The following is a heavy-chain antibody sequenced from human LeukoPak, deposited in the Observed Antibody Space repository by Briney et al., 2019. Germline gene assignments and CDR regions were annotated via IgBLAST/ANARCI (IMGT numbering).Heavy chain of an antibody. CDR2: IYYSGST. Sequence: PSETLSLTCTVSGGSISSYYWSWIRQPPGKGLEWIGYIYYSGSTNYNPSLKSRVTISVDTSKNQFSLKLSSVTAADTAVYYCARVLVQLWPHDAFDIWGQGTMVTVSS. V-gene: IGHV4-59*12. J-gene: IGHJ3*02. D-gene: IGHD5-18*01. CDR1: GGSISSYY. CDR3: ARVLVQLWPHDAFDI.